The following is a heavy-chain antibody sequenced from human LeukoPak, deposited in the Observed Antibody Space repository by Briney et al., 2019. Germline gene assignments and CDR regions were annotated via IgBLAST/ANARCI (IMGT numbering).Heavy chain of an antibody. CDR2: IYYGGST. CDR1: GGSISSSSYY. V-gene: IGHV4-39*01. D-gene: IGHD6-19*01. Sequence: SETLSLTCTVSGGSISSSSYYWGWIRQPPGKGLEWIGSIYYGGSTYYNSSLKSRVTISVDTSKNQFSLKLSSVTAADTAVYYCARHREGQWLPSRGPDYWGQGTLVTVSS. CDR3: ARHREGQWLPSRGPDY. J-gene: IGHJ4*02.